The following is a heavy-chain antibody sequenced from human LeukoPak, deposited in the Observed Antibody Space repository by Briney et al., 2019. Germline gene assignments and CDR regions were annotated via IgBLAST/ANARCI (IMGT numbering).Heavy chain of an antibody. CDR2: IYYSGST. CDR3: ARGALDTKTRFDY. V-gene: IGHV4-59*01. Sequence: PSETLSLTCTVSGGSISGYYWSWIRQPPGKGLEWIGYIYYSGSTKYSPSLKSRVTISVDASKNQFSPRLSSLTAADTAVYYCARGALDTKTRFDYWGQGTLVTVSS. J-gene: IGHJ4*02. CDR1: GGSISGYY. D-gene: IGHD5-18*01.